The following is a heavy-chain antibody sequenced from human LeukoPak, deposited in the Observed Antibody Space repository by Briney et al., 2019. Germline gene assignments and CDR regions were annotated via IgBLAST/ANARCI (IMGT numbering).Heavy chain of an antibody. Sequence: GGSLRLSCAASGFTFSTYTMNWVRQAPGKGLEWVSSITSSSSYIYYADSVKGRFTISRDNTKNSLYLQMNSLRVEDTAVYYCARHVVAVGFDYWGQGTLVTVSS. CDR1: GFTFSTYT. CDR2: ITSSSSYI. V-gene: IGHV3-21*01. CDR3: ARHVVAVGFDY. J-gene: IGHJ4*02. D-gene: IGHD3-22*01.